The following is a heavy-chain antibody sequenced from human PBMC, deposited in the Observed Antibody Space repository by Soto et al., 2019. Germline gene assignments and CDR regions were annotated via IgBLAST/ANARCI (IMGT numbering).Heavy chain of an antibody. D-gene: IGHD6-13*01. Sequence: GGSLRLSCAASGFTFSSYGMHWVRQAPGKGLEWVAVIWYDGSNKYYADSVKGRFTISRDNSKKTVYLQMNSLRAEDTAVYYCARDHIALDYWGQGTQVTVSS. CDR2: IWYDGSNK. J-gene: IGHJ4*02. CDR1: GFTFSSYG. CDR3: ARDHIALDY. V-gene: IGHV3-33*01.